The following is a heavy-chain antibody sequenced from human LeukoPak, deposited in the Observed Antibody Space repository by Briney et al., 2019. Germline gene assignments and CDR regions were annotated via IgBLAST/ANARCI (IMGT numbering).Heavy chain of an antibody. CDR1: GGTFSSYA. V-gene: IGHV1-69*01. CDR2: IIPIFGTA. D-gene: IGHD2-15*01. J-gene: IGHJ4*02. CDR3: ARDRPTPSGDFCSGGSCYWYYFDY. Sequence: SVKVSCKASGGTFSSYAISWVRQAPGQGLQWMGGIIPIFGTANYAQKFQGRVTITADESTSTAYMELSSLRSEDTAVYYCARDRPTPSGDFCSGGSCYWYYFDYWGQGTLVTVSS.